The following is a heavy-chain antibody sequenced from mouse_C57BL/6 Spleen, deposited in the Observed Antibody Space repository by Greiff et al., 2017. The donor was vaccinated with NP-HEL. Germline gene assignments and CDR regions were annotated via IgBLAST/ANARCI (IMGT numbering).Heavy chain of an antibody. J-gene: IGHJ2*01. CDR2: IDPETGGT. Sequence: VQLQQSGAELVRPGASVTLSCKASGYTFTDYEMHWVKQTPVHGLEWIGAIDPETGGTAYNQKFKGKAILTADKSSSTAYMELRSLTSEDSAVYYCTKWDTTVVAASYYFDYWGQGTTLTVSS. CDR3: TKWDTTVVAASYYFDY. V-gene: IGHV1-15*01. D-gene: IGHD1-1*01. CDR1: GYTFTDYE.